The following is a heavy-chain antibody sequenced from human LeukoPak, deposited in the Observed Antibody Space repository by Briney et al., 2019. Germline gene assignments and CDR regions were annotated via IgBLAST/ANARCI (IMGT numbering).Heavy chain of an antibody. CDR2: IRYDGSNK. J-gene: IGHJ4*02. CDR3: KTTVVTNSDY. V-gene: IGHV3-30*02. Sequence: GGSLRLSCAASGFTFSSYGMHWVRQAPGKGLEWVAFIRYDGSNKHYADSVKGRFTISRDNSKNTLYLQMNSLRAEDTAVYYRKTTVVTNSDYWGQGTLVTVSS. D-gene: IGHD4-23*01. CDR1: GFTFSSYG.